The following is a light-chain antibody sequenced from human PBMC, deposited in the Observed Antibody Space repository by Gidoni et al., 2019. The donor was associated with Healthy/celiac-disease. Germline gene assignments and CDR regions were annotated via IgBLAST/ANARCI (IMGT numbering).Light chain of an antibody. CDR2: DAS. V-gene: IGKV3-11*01. CDR1: QSVGSY. Sequence: EIVLTQSPATLSVSPGDRATITCRASQSVGSYLAWYQQKPGQAPRLLIYDASSRATGIPARFSGSGSGTDFTLTISSLQPEDFAAYYCQQRYNLPFTFGRGTKVEIK. J-gene: IGKJ4*02. CDR3: QQRYNLPFT.